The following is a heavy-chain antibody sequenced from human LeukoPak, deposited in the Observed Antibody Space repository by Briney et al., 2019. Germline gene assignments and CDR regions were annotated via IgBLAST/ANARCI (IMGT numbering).Heavy chain of an antibody. CDR3: AKDRTGYSYGYFLSP. J-gene: IGHJ5*02. CDR2: ISDSVSGGST. V-gene: IGHV3-23*01. CDR1: GFTFNNYA. D-gene: IGHD5-18*01. Sequence: GGSLRLSCAASGFTFNNYAMTWVRQAPGKGLEWVSTISDSVSGGSTYYADSVKGRFTISRDNSKNTLYLQMNSLRAEDAAVYYCAKDRTGYSYGYFLSPWGQGTLVTVSS.